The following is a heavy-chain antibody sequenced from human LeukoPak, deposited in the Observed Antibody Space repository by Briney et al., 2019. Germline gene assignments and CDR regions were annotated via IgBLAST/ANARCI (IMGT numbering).Heavy chain of an antibody. CDR3: ARGGVRIQPHLIDY. V-gene: IGHV3-21*01. CDR1: GFTFSSYG. Sequence: KSGGSLRLSCAASGFTFSSYGMHWVRQAPGKGLEWVSSISSSSSYIYYADSVKGRFTISRDNAKNSLYLQMNSLRAEDTVVYYCARGGVRIQPHLIDYWGQGTLVTVSS. CDR2: ISSSSSYI. J-gene: IGHJ4*02. D-gene: IGHD1-1*01.